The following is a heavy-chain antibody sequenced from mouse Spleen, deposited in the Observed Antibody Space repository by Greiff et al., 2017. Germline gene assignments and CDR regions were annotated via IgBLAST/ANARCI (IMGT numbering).Heavy chain of an antibody. D-gene: IGHD3-1*01. CDR3: ARGAARATGAMDY. Sequence: EVKLVESEGGLVQPGSSMKLSCTASGFTFSDYYMAWVRQVPEKGLEWVANINYDGSSTYYLDSLKSRFIISRDNAKNILYLQMSSLKSEDTATYYCARGAARATGAMDYWGQGTSVTVSS. V-gene: IGHV5-16*01. J-gene: IGHJ4*01. CDR1: GFTFSDYY. CDR2: INYDGSST.